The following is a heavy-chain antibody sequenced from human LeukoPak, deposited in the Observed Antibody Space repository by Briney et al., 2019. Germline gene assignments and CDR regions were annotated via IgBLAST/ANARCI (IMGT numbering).Heavy chain of an antibody. CDR2: ISTRSNYI. J-gene: IGHJ5*02. CDR3: ARDGSGWYGWFDP. Sequence: PGGSLRLSCAASGFTFSSYSMNWVRQAPGKGLEWVSSISTRSNYIYYADSVKGRFTISRDNAKTSLYLQMNSLRAEDTAVYYCARDGSGWYGWFDPWGQGTLVTVSS. V-gene: IGHV3-21*01. CDR1: GFTFSSYS. D-gene: IGHD6-19*01.